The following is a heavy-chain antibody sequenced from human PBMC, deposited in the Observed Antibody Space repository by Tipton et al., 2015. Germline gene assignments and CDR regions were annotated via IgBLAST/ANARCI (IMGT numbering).Heavy chain of an antibody. CDR2: ILPLVGTA. CDR3: TRAIPHYGDYVDY. V-gene: IGHV1-69*06. Sequence: QSGPEVKKPGSSVKVSCKASGGTFKSNTVTWVRQAPGQGLEWMGRILPLVGTANYAQKFQGRLTITADMSTSTAYMELTSLRSEDTAVYFCTRAIPHYGDYVDYWGQGTRVTVSS. D-gene: IGHD4-17*01. J-gene: IGHJ4*02. CDR1: GGTFKSNT.